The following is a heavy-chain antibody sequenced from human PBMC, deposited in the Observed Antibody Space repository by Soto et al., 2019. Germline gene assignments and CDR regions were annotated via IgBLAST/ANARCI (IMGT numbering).Heavy chain of an antibody. V-gene: IGHV1-18*01. Sequence: QVQLVQSGPEVKKPGASLKVSCKTSGYTFTDYGITCVRQAPGQGLVWMGWISTDKGNTKYAQKFQGRVTMTTNTSTSTGYMELRSLRSDDTAVYYCATRSPAFDYWGQGTLVTVST. J-gene: IGHJ4*02. CDR3: ATRSPAFDY. CDR2: ISTDKGNT. CDR1: GYTFTDYG.